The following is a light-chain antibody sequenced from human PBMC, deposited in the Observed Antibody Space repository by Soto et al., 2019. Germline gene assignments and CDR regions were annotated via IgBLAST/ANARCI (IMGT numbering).Light chain of an antibody. V-gene: IGKV1-5*01. J-gene: IGKJ1*01. CDR1: QNVDHW. CDR2: DAS. Sequence: DIQMTQSPSTLSASVGDRVIITCRASQNVDHWVAWYQQKPGKAPKFLIYDASILQSGVPSRFSGSGSGTEFTLSISGLQPDDFATYFCQRYNSNSRTFGQGTRV. CDR3: QRYNSNSRT.